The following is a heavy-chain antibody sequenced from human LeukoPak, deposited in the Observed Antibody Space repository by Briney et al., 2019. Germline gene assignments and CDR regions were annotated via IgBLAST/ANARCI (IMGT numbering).Heavy chain of an antibody. CDR1: GGTFSSYA. CDR3: ASRYYDSSGYPIDY. Sequence: SVKVSCKASGGTFSSYAISWVRQAPGQGLEWMGGIIPIFGTANYAQKFQGRVTITTDESTSTAYMELSSLRSEDAAVYYCASRYYDSSGYPIDYWGQGTLVTVSS. J-gene: IGHJ4*02. D-gene: IGHD3-22*01. V-gene: IGHV1-69*05. CDR2: IIPIFGTA.